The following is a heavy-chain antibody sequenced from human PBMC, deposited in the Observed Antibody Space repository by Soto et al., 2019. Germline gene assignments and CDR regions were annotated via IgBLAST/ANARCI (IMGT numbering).Heavy chain of an antibody. D-gene: IGHD3-3*01. CDR3: ARGLRFLEWSQMDV. V-gene: IGHV1-3*01. J-gene: IGHJ6*02. CDR2: INACNGNT. Sequence: GASVKVSCKASGYTFTSYAMHWVRQAPGQRLEWMGWINACNGNTKYSQKFQGRVTITRDTSASTAYMELSSLRSEDTAVYYCARGLRFLEWSQMDVWGQGTTVTVS. CDR1: GYTFTSYA.